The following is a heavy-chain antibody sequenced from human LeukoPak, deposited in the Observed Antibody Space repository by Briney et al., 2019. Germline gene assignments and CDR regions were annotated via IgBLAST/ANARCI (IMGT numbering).Heavy chain of an antibody. D-gene: IGHD3-10*01. CDR2: ISAYNGNT. V-gene: IGHV1-18*01. J-gene: IGHJ5*02. Sequence: GASVKVSCKASGYTFTSYGISWVRQAPGRGLEWMGWISAYNGNTNYAQKLQGKVTMTTDTSTSTAYMELRSLRSDDTAVYYCARASFGNWFDPWGQGTLVTVSS. CDR3: ARASFGNWFDP. CDR1: GYTFTSYG.